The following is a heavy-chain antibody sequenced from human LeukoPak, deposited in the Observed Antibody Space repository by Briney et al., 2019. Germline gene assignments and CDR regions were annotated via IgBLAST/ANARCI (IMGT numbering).Heavy chain of an antibody. V-gene: IGHV4-39*01. J-gene: IGHJ4*02. CDR1: GGXINSVSYY. CDR2: IYYSGVT. CDR3: ASLKAYSFDF. D-gene: IGHD2-21*01. Sequence: SETLSLTCSVSGGXINSVSYYWGWIRQPPGKGLQWIGGIYYSGVTYYSPSLNSRLTISVDGSKNQFSLNLASVTAADTAVYYCASLKAYSFDFWGQGTLVTVSS.